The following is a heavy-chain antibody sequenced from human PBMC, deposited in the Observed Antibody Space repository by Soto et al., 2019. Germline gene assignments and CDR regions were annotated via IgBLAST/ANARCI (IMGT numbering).Heavy chain of an antibody. CDR1: GFTFGDYA. CDR3: TREDIVVVVAATLNWFDP. V-gene: IGHV3-49*03. D-gene: IGHD2-15*01. J-gene: IGHJ5*02. Sequence: GGSLRLSCTASGFTFGDYAMSWFRQAPGKGLEWVGFIRSKAYGGTTEYAASVKGRFTISRDDSKSIAYLQMNSLKTEDTALYYCTREDIVVVVAATLNWFDPWGQGTLVTVSS. CDR2: IRSKAYGGTT.